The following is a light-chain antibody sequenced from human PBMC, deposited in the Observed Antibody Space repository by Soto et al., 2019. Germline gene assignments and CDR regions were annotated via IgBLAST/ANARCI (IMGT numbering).Light chain of an antibody. CDR1: QSISSW. CDR3: QQYNSYSYT. J-gene: IGKJ2*01. Sequence: DIQMTQSPSTLSASVGDRVTITCRASQSISSWLAWYQQKPGKAPKLLIYKASSVESGVPSRFSVSGSGTEVTLTISSQQPDDFATYYCQQYNSYSYTFGQGTKLEIK. V-gene: IGKV1-5*03. CDR2: KAS.